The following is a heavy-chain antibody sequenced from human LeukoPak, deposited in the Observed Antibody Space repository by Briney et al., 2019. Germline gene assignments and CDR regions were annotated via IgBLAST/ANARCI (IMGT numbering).Heavy chain of an antibody. CDR2: IYYSGST. D-gene: IGHD1-14*01. CDR3: ARAGKSRLLDY. CDR1: GGSIGSYY. Sequence: PSETLSLTCTVSGGSIGSYYWSWIRQPPGKGLEWIGYIYYSGSTNYNPSLKSRVTISVDTSKNQFSLKLSSVTAADTAVYYCARAGKSRLLDYWGQGTLVTVSS. V-gene: IGHV4-59*01. J-gene: IGHJ4*02.